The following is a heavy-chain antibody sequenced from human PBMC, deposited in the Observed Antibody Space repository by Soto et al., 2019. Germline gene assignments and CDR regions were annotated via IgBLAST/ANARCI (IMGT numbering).Heavy chain of an antibody. V-gene: IGHV4-39*01. J-gene: IGHJ4*02. D-gene: IGHD2-2*01. CDR2: VYYSGTT. CDR1: GGSISSSSYY. CDR3: ARLIHCKTTSCYFDY. Sequence: QLQLQESGPGLVKPSETLSLTCTVSGGSISSSSYYWAWVRQSPGKGLEWIGRVYYSGTTYYNPSLKSRVTISGDTSKNQFSLKLSSVTAADTAVFYCARLIHCKTTSCYFDYWGQGTLVTVSS.